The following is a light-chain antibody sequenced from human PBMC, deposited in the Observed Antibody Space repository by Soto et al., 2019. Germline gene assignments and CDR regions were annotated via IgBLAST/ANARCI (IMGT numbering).Light chain of an antibody. CDR3: QQYGRSPPYT. Sequence: EIVLTQSPGTLSLSPGERATLSCRASQSVSSSYLAWYQQKPGQAPRLLIYGASSRATGIPDRFSGSGSGTDFTLTISRMETEDFAVYYCQQYGRSPPYTFGKGT. J-gene: IGKJ2*01. CDR2: GAS. V-gene: IGKV3-20*01. CDR1: QSVSSSY.